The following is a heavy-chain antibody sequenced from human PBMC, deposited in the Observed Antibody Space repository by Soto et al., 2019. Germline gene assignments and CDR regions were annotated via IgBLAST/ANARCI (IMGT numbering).Heavy chain of an antibody. CDR1: GGTFSSYA. CDR2: VIPVFDTS. J-gene: IGHJ6*02. CDR3: ARGKQGYYGLDV. Sequence: SVKVSCKASGGTFSSYAIIWVRQAPGQGLEWMGSVIPVFDTSNHAQRFQGRVTITADESTNTAYMELSSLRSEDTALYYCARGKQGYYGLDVWGQGTTVTVSS. D-gene: IGHD6-13*01. V-gene: IGHV1-69*13.